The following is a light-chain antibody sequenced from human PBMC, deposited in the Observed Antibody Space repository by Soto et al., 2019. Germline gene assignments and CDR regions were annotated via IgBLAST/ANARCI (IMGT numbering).Light chain of an antibody. V-gene: IGKV1-5*01. CDR2: DAS. CDR3: QQYNSHSKT. CDR1: QSISTW. J-gene: IGKJ1*01. Sequence: DIEITQSPSTLSASVGDSVTITCRASQSISTWLAWYQQKPGKAPNLLIYDASSLASGVPSRFSGSGSGTEFTLTISSLQPDDFATFYCQQYNSHSKTFGQGTKVDIK.